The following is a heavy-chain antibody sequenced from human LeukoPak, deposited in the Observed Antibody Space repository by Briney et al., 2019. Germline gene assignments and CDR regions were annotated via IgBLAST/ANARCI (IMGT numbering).Heavy chain of an antibody. D-gene: IGHD2-2*01. CDR3: ARLQARRYCSSTSCYGRGFDY. Sequence: SETLSLTCAVYGGSFSGYYWSWIRQPPGKGLEWIGEIHHSGSTNYNPSLKSRVTISVDTSKNQFSLKLSSVTAADTAVYYCARLQARRYCSSTSCYGRGFDYWGQGTLVTVSS. J-gene: IGHJ4*02. CDR1: GGSFSGYY. CDR2: IHHSGST. V-gene: IGHV4-34*01.